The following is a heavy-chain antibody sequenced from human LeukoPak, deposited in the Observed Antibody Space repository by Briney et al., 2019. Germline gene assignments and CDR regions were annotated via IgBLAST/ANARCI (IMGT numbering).Heavy chain of an antibody. Sequence: ASVKVSCKVSGYTLTELSMHWVRQAPGKGLEWMGGFDPEDGETIYAQKFQGRVTMTEDTSTDTAYMELSSLRSEDTAVYYCATDQAAIVGATIDYYYYGMDVWGQGTTVTVSS. CDR1: GYTLTELS. V-gene: IGHV1-24*01. CDR3: ATDQAAIVGATIDYYYYGMDV. J-gene: IGHJ6*02. CDR2: FDPEDGET. D-gene: IGHD1-26*01.